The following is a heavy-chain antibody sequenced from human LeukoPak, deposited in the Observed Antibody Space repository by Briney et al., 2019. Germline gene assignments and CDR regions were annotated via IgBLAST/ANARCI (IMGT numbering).Heavy chain of an antibody. J-gene: IGHJ5*02. CDR1: GFTFSDYW. CDR2: IKKDGSDT. CDR3: LQYNSGST. V-gene: IGHV3-7*01. D-gene: IGHD3-10*01. Sequence: GGSLRLSFAASGFTFSDYWMSWVRQAPGKGLEWVANIKKDGSDTYYVDSVKGRFTVSRDNAKNSLYLQMISLRADDTGVYYCLQYNSGSTWGQGTLVTVSS.